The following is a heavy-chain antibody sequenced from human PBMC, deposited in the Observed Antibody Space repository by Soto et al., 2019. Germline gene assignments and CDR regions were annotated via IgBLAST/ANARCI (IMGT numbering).Heavy chain of an antibody. D-gene: IGHD3-10*01. Sequence: SETLSLTCTVSGGSISSYYWSWIRQPPGKGLEWIGYIYYSGSTNYNPSLKSRVTISVDMSKNQFSLKLSSVTAADTAVYYCARGGDLTAYYYYGMDVWGQGTTVTVSS. J-gene: IGHJ6*02. CDR1: GGSISSYY. V-gene: IGHV4-59*01. CDR2: IYYSGST. CDR3: ARGGDLTAYYYYGMDV.